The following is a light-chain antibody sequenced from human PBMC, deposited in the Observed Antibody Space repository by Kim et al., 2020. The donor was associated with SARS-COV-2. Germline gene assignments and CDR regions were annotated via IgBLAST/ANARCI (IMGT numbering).Light chain of an antibody. V-gene: IGKV1D-8*02. CDR3: QQYYSFPWT. CDR2: AAS. Sequence: TSAGDRVTISCRMRQGISSYLAWYQQKPGRAPELLINAASTLQSGVPSRFSGSGSGTDFTLTISCLQSEDFATYYCQQYYSFPWTFGQGTKVEIK. J-gene: IGKJ1*01. CDR1: QGISSY.